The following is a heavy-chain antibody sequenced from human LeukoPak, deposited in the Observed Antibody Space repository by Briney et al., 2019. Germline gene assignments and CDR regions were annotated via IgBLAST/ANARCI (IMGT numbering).Heavy chain of an antibody. D-gene: IGHD2-2*01. CDR2: IHANPKTI. Sequence: GGSLRLSCEGSGFTFRDYQMSWIRQAPGKGLEWISYIHANPKTIYYADSAKGRFTISRDNAKNTLYLQMSSLRAEDTAVYYCARVGVGMYHFDHWGQGTLVTVSS. CDR3: ARVGVGMYHFDH. J-gene: IGHJ4*02. V-gene: IGHV3-11*04. CDR1: GFTFRDYQ.